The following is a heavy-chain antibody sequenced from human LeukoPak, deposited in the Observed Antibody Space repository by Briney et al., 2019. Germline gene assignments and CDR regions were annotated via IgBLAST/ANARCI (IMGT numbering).Heavy chain of an antibody. CDR2: TNHSGST. Sequence: SETLSLTCAVYGGSFSGYYWSWIRQPPGKGLEWIGETNHSGSTNYNPSLKSRVTISVDTSKNQFSLKLSSVTAADTAVYYCARGGRIAAAGTGTDWFDPWGQGTLVTVSS. CDR3: ARGGRIAAAGTGTDWFDP. D-gene: IGHD6-13*01. CDR1: GGSFSGYY. V-gene: IGHV4-34*01. J-gene: IGHJ5*02.